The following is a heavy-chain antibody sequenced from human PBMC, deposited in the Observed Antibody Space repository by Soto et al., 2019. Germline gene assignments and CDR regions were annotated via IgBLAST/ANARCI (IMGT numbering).Heavy chain of an antibody. CDR2: INPSGGST. CDR1: GYTFTSYY. V-gene: IGHV1-46*01. CDR3: AAGYVVAVAGKGYYYYGMDV. D-gene: IGHD6-19*01. Sequence: GASVKVSCTASGYTFTSYYMHWVRQAPGQGLEWMGIINPSGGSTSYAQKFQGRVTMTRDTSTSTVYMELSSLRSEDTAVYYCAAGYVVAVAGKGYYYYGMDVWGQGTTVTVSS. J-gene: IGHJ6*02.